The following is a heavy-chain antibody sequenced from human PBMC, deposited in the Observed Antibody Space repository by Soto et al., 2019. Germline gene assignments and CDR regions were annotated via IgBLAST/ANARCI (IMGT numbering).Heavy chain of an antibody. CDR3: XXXXXXXXXXXYYFDS. CDR2: ITGSGGDT. J-gene: IGHJ4*02. Sequence: EVQLLESGGGLVQPGGSLRLSCAASGFIFSSYAMGWVRQAPGKGLEWVSAITGSGGDTYYIDSVNGRFTTXRDNSXNXXXXXXXXXXXXXXXXXXXXXXXXXXXXXXYYFDSWGQGSLVTVSS. V-gene: IGHV3-23*01. CDR1: GFIFSSYA.